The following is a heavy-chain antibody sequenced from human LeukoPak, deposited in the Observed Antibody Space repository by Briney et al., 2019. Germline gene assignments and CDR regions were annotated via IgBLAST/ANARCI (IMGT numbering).Heavy chain of an antibody. CDR2: ISYDGSIK. V-gene: IGHV3-30-3*01. J-gene: IGHJ4*02. D-gene: IGHD2-2*03. CDR1: GFTFSSYT. CDR3: ARDGYCSSNSCLDY. Sequence: GGSLRLSCAASGFTFSSYTIHWVRRAPGKGLEGVTVISYDGSIKYYADSVKGRFTISRDNSKNTLDLQMSSLRVEDTAVYYCARDGYCSSNSCLDYWGQGTLVTVSS.